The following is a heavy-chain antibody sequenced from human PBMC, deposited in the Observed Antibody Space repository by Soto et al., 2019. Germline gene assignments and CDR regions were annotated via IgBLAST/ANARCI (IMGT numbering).Heavy chain of an antibody. CDR1: GFTFSSYE. Sequence: GGSLRLSCAASGFTFSSYEMNWVRQAPGKGLEWVSYISSSGSTIYYADSVKGRFTISRDNAKNSLYLQINSLRAEDTAVYYCARDRSENSNSYYYGMDVWGQGTTVTVSS. CDR3: ARDRSENSNSYYYGMDV. V-gene: IGHV3-48*03. J-gene: IGHJ6*02. D-gene: IGHD4-4*01. CDR2: ISSSGSTI.